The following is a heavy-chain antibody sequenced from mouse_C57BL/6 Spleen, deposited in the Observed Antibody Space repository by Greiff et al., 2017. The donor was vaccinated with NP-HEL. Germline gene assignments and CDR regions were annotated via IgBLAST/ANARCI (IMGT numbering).Heavy chain of an antibody. CDR2: IDPETGGT. CDR3: TTGVYYYGSSYFDY. V-gene: IGHV1-15*01. J-gene: IGHJ2*01. CDR1: GYTFTDYE. Sequence: VQLQQSGAELVRPGASVTLSCKASGYTFTDYEMHWVKQTPVHGLEWIGAIDPETGGTAYNQKFKGKAILTADKSSSTAYMELRSLTSEDSAVYYCTTGVYYYGSSYFDYWGQGTTLTVSS. D-gene: IGHD1-1*01.